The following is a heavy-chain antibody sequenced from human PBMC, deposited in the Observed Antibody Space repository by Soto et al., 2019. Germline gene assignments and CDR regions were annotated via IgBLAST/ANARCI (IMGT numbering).Heavy chain of an antibody. CDR2: ISAYNGNT. D-gene: IGHD4-17*01. V-gene: IGHV1-18*01. CDR3: ARGYIGTTVTPG. Sequence: QVQLVQSGAEVKKPGASVKVSCKASGYTFTSYGISWVRQATGQGLEWMGWISAYNGNTNYAQKLQGRVTMTTDTSTSSADMGLRSLRSDDTAVDYCARGYIGTTVTPGWGQGTLVTVYS. J-gene: IGHJ1*01. CDR1: GYTFTSYG.